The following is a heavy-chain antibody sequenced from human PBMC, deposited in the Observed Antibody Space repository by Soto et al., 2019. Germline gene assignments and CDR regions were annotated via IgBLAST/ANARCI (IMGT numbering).Heavy chain of an antibody. V-gene: IGHV1-18*01. CDR3: ARFVVVTAIQYYYGMDV. D-gene: IGHD2-21*02. CDR2: ISAYNGNT. J-gene: IGHJ6*02. Sequence: ASVKVPCKASGYTFTSYGISWVRQAPGQGLEWMGWISAYNGNTNYAQKLQGRVTMTTDTSTSTAYMELRSLRSDDTAVYYCARFVVVTAIQYYYGMDVWGQGTTVTVSS. CDR1: GYTFTSYG.